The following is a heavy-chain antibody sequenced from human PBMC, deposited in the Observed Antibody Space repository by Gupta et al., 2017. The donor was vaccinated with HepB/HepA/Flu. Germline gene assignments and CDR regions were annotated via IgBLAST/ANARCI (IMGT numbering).Heavy chain of an antibody. CDR3: AYSLSADGGASGAAGDL. J-gene: IGHJ5*02. D-gene: IGHD6-19*01. CDR1: GFLLSSSGVG. CDR2: IYWDDDN. V-gene: IGHV2-5*02. Sequence: QITLKESGPALVKPTQTLTLTCTVSGFLLSSSGVGVGWIRQPHGNALEWLALIYWDDDNRYSSSLKTRLTISKDTSKNQVVLSMTGIDPVDTASYYCAYSLSADGGASGAAGDLWGQGTLVTVSS.